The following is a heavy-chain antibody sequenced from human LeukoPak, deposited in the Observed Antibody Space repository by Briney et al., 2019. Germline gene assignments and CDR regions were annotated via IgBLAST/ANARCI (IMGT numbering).Heavy chain of an antibody. J-gene: IGHJ4*02. CDR2: IWYDGSNK. CDR1: GFTFSSYG. CDR3: ARDLDYGGNADLDY. V-gene: IGHV3-33*01. Sequence: GGSLRLSCAASGFTFSSYGMHWVHQAAGKGLEWVAVIWYDGSNKYYVDSVKGRFTISRDNSKNTLYLQMNSLRAEDTAVYYCARDLDYGGNADLDYWGQGTLVTVSS. D-gene: IGHD4-23*01.